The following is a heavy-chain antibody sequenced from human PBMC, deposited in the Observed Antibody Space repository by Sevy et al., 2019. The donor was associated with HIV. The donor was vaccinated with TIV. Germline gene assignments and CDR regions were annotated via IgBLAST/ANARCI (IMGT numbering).Heavy chain of an antibody. CDR2: IIPLSGTP. J-gene: IGHJ4*02. CDR3: ARDPREPHSFFYY. Sequence: ASVKVSCKSSGGTFNMYAISWVRQAPGQGLEWMGGIIPLSGTPNYAQKFQDRVTMTADKSTKTAYMELRSLTSDDTAMYFCARDPREPHSFFYYWGQGTLVTVSS. V-gene: IGHV1-69*06. CDR1: GGTFNMYA. D-gene: IGHD2-21*01.